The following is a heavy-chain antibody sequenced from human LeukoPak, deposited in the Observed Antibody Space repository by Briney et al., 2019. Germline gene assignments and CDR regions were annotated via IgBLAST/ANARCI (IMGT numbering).Heavy chain of an antibody. J-gene: IGHJ6*02. CDR3: ASRNWNDDHSPYYYGMDV. CDR2: ISAYNGNT. Sequence: ASVKVSCKASGYTFTSYGISWVRQAPGQGLEWMGWISAYNGNTNYAQKLQGRVTMTTDTSTSTAYMELRSLRSDDTAVYYCASRNWNDDHSPYYYGMDVWGQGTTVTVSS. D-gene: IGHD1-1*01. V-gene: IGHV1-18*01. CDR1: GYTFTSYG.